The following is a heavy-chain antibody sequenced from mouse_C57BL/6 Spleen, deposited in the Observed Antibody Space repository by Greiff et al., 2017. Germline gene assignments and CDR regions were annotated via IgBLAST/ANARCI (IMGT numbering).Heavy chain of an antibody. CDR2: IYPRDGST. D-gene: IGHD1-1*01. V-gene: IGHV1-78*01. CDR3: ARLHYYGSLYYFDY. Sequence: QVQLQQSDAELVKPGASVKISCKVSGYTFTDHTIHWMKQRPEQGLEWIGYIYPRDGSTKYNEKFKGKATLTADKSSSTASMQPNSLTSEDSAVYFCARLHYYGSLYYFDYWGQGTTLTVAS. CDR1: GYTFTDHT. J-gene: IGHJ2*01.